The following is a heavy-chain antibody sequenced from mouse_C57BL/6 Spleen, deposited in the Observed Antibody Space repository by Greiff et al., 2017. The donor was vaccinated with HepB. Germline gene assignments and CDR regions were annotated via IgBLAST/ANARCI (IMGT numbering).Heavy chain of an antibody. CDR2: ISDGGSYT. D-gene: IGHD2-1*01. Sequence: DVMLVESGGGLVKPGGSLKLSCAASGFTFSSYAMSWVRQTPEKRLEWVATISDGGSYTYYPDNVKGRFTISRDNAKNNLYLQMSHLKSEDTAMYYCARDIYYGLDYWGQSTTLTVSS. CDR3: ARDIYYGLDY. CDR1: GFTFSSYA. V-gene: IGHV5-4*01. J-gene: IGHJ2*01.